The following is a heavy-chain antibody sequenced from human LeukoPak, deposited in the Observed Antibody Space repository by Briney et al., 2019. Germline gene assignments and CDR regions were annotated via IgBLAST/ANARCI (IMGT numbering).Heavy chain of an antibody. CDR3: ARTDNSYYYYMDV. J-gene: IGHJ6*03. V-gene: IGHV3-33*01. Sequence: GGSLRLSCAASGFTFSSYGMHWVRQAPGKGLEWVAVIWYDGSSKYYADSVKGRFTISRDNSKNTLYLQMNSLRAEDTAVYYCARTDNSYYYYMDVWGKGTTVTVSS. CDR2: IWYDGSSK. CDR1: GFTFSSYG. D-gene: IGHD1-1*01.